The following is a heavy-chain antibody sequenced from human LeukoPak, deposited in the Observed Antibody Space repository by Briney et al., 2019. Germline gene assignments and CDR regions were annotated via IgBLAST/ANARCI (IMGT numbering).Heavy chain of an antibody. CDR1: GFSFSSYA. CDR3: AKRLAMTGTYHFDY. V-gene: IGHV3-23*01. Sequence: GGSLRLSCAASGFSFSSYAMSWVRQAPGKGLEWVSGINGRGDSTVYADSVKGRFTISRDNSKNTLYLQMNSLRAEDTAVYYCAKRLAMTGTYHFDYWGQGTLVTVSS. CDR2: INGRGDST. J-gene: IGHJ4*02. D-gene: IGHD6-19*01.